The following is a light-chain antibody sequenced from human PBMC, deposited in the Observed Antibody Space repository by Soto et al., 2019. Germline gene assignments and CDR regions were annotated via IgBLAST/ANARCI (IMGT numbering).Light chain of an antibody. J-gene: IGKJ5*01. V-gene: IGKV3-11*01. Sequence: EIVLTQSPATLSLSPGERATLSCRASQSVSSYLAWYQQRPGQAPRLLIFDTSNRATDSPARFCGSGAGTDVSLTTSGLEPEDFSVCYCYQRNNRPPITFGQGTRLEIK. CDR3: YQRNNRPPIT. CDR2: DTS. CDR1: QSVSSY.